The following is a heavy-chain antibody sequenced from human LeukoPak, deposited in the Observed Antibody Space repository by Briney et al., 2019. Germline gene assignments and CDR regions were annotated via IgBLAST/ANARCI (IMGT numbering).Heavy chain of an antibody. Sequence: GGSLRLSCAASGFTFSSYAMSWVRQAPGKGLEWASAISGSGGSTYYADSVKGRFTISRDNSKNTLYLQMNSLRAEDTAVYYCAKVYSSSWSLNYYYYYGMDVWGQGTTVTVSS. CDR2: ISGSGGST. CDR1: GFTFSSYA. V-gene: IGHV3-23*01. J-gene: IGHJ6*02. D-gene: IGHD6-13*01. CDR3: AKVYSSSWSLNYYYYYGMDV.